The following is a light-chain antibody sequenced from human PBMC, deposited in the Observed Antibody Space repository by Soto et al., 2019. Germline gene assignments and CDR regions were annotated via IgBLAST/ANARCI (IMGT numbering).Light chain of an antibody. J-gene: IGKJ1*01. CDR3: QQYGSSPRT. V-gene: IGKV3-20*01. CDR2: GAS. Sequence: EIALSQSPGTLALSPGERPTLSCRASQSVSSSYLAWYQQKPGQAPRLLIYGASSRATGIPDRFSGSGSGTDFTLTISRLEPEDFAVYYCQQYGSSPRTLGQGTKVDIK. CDR1: QSVSSSY.